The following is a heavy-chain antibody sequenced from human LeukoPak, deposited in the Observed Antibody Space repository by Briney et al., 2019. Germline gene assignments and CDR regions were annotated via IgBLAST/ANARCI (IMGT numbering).Heavy chain of an antibody. D-gene: IGHD3-10*01. CDR2: ISYDGSNK. CDR3: ARDPLWFGELFGFDC. CDR1: GFTFSSYA. Sequence: PGGSLRLSCAASGFTFSSYAMHWVRQAPGKGLEWVAVISYDGSNKYYADSVKGRFTISRDNSKNTLYLQMNSLRAEDTAVYYCARDPLWFGELFGFDCWGQGTLVTVSS. V-gene: IGHV3-30-3*01. J-gene: IGHJ4*02.